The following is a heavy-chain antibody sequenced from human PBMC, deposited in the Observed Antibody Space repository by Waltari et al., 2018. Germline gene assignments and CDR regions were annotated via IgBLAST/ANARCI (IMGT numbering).Heavy chain of an antibody. J-gene: IGHJ6*02. CDR3: ARLEDCTGPGGNCYSGDPFAMDV. V-gene: IGHV4-34*01. D-gene: IGHD2-15*01. CDR2: INHSPNT. CDR1: GGSLRGYY. Sequence: QVHLQQWGAGLLKPSETLSLTCAVSGGSLRGYYWGWIRQPPGKGLEWIGEINHSPNTTYNPSLRGRVTMSIDTSQNQFSRRLCFVTAADTGVYYCARLEDCTGPGGNCYSGDPFAMDVWGQGTTVTVSS.